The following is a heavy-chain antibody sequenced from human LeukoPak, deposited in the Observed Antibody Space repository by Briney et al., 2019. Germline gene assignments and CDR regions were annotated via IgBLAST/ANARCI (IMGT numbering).Heavy chain of an antibody. J-gene: IGHJ5*02. Sequence: TLSLPCTVAGGSISSYYWSWIRQPPGEGVEWIGYIYYSGSTNYNPSLKRRVTISVDTSKNQFSLKLSSVTAADTAVYYCASGAYYYGSGTGWFDPWGQGTLVTVSS. D-gene: IGHD3-10*01. CDR2: IYYSGST. CDR3: ASGAYYYGSGTGWFDP. V-gene: IGHV4-59*01. CDR1: GGSISSYY.